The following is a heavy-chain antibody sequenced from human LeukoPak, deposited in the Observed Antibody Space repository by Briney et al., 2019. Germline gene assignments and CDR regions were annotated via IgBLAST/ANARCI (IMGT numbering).Heavy chain of an antibody. V-gene: IGHV5-51*01. CDR2: IHPGDSDT. D-gene: IGHD1-26*01. CDR3: ARRSGIYFDY. J-gene: IGHJ4*02. CDR1: GYSFTNFW. Sequence: GESLKISCKGSGYSFTNFWIGWVRQMPGKGLEWMGIIHPGDSDTRYSPSFQGQVTISADKSISTAYLQWNSLKASDTAMYYCARRSGIYFDYWGQGTLFSVSS.